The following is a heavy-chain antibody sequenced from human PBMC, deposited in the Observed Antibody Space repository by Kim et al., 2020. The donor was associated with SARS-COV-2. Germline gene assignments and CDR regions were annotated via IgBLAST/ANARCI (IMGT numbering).Heavy chain of an antibody. Sequence: SETLSLTCGVSGGSISSNNWWCWVRQPPGKGLEWIGDIYHSGTTNYHPSLKSRVTISVDKSKNQFFLNLRSMTAADTAVYYCARPVAGSVWDVWGQGTTVTVSS. CDR2: IYHSGTT. CDR1: GGSISSNNW. J-gene: IGHJ6*02. CDR3: ARPVAGSVWDV. V-gene: IGHV4-4*02. D-gene: IGHD6-19*01.